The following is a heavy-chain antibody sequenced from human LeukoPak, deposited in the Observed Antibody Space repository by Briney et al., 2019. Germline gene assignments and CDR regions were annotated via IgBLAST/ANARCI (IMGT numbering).Heavy chain of an antibody. D-gene: IGHD3-9*01. J-gene: IGHJ4*02. CDR2: ISSSSSYI. V-gene: IGHV3-21*01. CDR1: GFTFSSYN. Sequence: GGSLRLSCAASGFTFSSYNMNWVRQAPGKGLEWVSSISSSSSYIYYADSMKGRFTISRDNAKNSLYLQMNSLRAEDTAIYYCARDSADNLDWGQGTLVTVSS. CDR3: ARDSADNLD.